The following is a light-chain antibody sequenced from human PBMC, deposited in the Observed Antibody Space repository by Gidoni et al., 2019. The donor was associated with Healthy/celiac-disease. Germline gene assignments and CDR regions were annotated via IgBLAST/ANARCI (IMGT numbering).Light chain of an antibody. CDR1: QSVSSN. Sequence: EIVMTQYPATLAGSPGERATLSCRASQSVSSNLAWYQQKPGQAPRLLIYGASTRATGIPARFSGSGSGTEFTLTISSLQSEDFAVYYCQQYNNWPPYTFGQGTKLEIK. CDR3: QQYNNWPPYT. J-gene: IGKJ2*01. V-gene: IGKV3-15*01. CDR2: GAS.